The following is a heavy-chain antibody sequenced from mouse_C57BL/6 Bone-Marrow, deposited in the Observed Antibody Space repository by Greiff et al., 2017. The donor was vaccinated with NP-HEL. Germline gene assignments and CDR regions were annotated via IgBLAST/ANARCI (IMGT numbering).Heavy chain of an antibody. D-gene: IGHD1-1*01. CDR3: ARKSSYVNRYFDV. J-gene: IGHJ1*03. CDR1: GYTFTSYW. V-gene: IGHV1-64*01. CDR2: IHPNSGST. Sequence: QVQLQQPGAELVKPGASVKLSCKASGYTFTSYWMHWVKQRPGQGLEWIGMIHPNSGSTNYNEKFKSKATLTVDKSSSTAYMQLSSLTSEDSAVYYCARKSSYVNRYFDVWGTGTTVTVSS.